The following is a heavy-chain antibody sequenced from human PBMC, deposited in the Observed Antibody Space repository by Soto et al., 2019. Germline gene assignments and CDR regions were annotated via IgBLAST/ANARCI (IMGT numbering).Heavy chain of an antibody. CDR3: ARGTYFDY. CDR2: NSAKNDHI. V-gene: IGHV1-18*01. CDR1: GYTLNTYG. J-gene: IGHJ4*02. Sequence: QVQLVQSGAEVKKPGASVKVSCKASGYTLNTYGITWVRQAPGQGLEWMGWNSAKNDHINYPQKLQGRVTMTTDTSTSTAYMELRSLTSDDTAVYYCARGTYFDYWGQGTLVTVSS.